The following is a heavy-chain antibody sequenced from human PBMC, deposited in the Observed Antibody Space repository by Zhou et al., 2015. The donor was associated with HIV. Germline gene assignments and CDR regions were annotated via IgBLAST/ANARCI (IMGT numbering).Heavy chain of an antibody. V-gene: IGHV3-23*01. CDR3: ASSNYYSNYLYY. J-gene: IGHJ4*02. D-gene: IGHD4-11*01. CDR2: VYGGGDGP. Sequence: DVQLLESGGGLVQPGGSLKVSCAASGFPFSSFAMSWVRQAPGKGLEWLSSVYGGGDGPYYADSVKGRFTISRDQAKNTLHLQMHRLNSEDTAVYYCASSNYYSNYLYYWGQGIPVTVSA. CDR1: GFPFSSFA.